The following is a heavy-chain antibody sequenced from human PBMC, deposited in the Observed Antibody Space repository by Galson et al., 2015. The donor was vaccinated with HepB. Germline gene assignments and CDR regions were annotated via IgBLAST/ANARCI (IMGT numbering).Heavy chain of an antibody. D-gene: IGHD3-22*01. Sequence: SLRLSCAASGFTFSDYGMHWVRQAPGKGLEWVAVIWYDGRKYFYADSVRGRFTISRYNFKNTLHLQMNSLRDEETAIYYCARVKYYETSEVLDYWGQGTLVSVSS. CDR3: ARVKYYETSEVLDY. CDR1: GFTFSDYG. J-gene: IGHJ4*02. V-gene: IGHV3-33*01. CDR2: IWYDGRKY.